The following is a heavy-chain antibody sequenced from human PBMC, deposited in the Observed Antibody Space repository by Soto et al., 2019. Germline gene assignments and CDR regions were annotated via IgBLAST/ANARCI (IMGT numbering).Heavy chain of an antibody. Sequence: PGGSLRLSCAASGFTFSSHWMSWVRQAPGKGLEWVANIKQDGSEKYYVDSVKGRFTISRDNAKNSLYLQMNGLRAEDTAVYYCGRVLPAVLIFRYTETTYMDV. CDR3: GRVLPAVLIFRYTETTYMDV. D-gene: IGHD3-16*02. V-gene: IGHV3-7*01. CDR2: IKQDGSEK. J-gene: IGHJ6*03. CDR1: GFTFSSHW.